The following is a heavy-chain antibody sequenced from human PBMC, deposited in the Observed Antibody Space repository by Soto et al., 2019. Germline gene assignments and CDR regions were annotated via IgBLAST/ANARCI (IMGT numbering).Heavy chain of an antibody. CDR1: GFTFSIYC. D-gene: IGHD6-19*01. CDR3: ARQQRYSSGWLYYYGMDV. V-gene: IGHV3-7*05. J-gene: IGHJ6*02. Sequence: GGVLRLSFAASGFTFSIYCMSCVRQAPGKXLASVAKIKQDGSEKYSVDYVTPRLTIPTDNDKNSPYLQMNSLTPEDTAVYHRARQQRYSSGWLYYYGMDVWGQGTTVTVS. CDR2: IKQDGSEK.